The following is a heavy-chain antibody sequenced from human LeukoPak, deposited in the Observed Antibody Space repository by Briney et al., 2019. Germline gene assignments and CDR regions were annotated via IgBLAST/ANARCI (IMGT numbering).Heavy chain of an antibody. CDR2: LTTSGSTK. D-gene: IGHD3-3*01. V-gene: IGHV3-48*03. Sequence: GGSLRLSCATSGFTFSNYEMNWVRQAPGKGLEWISYLTTSGSTKYYADSVKGRFTISRDNAKNSLYLQMNSLRAEDTAVYYCARLGTSTYYDFWSGYYTGGYYYYMDVWGKGTTVTVSS. J-gene: IGHJ6*03. CDR1: GFTFSNYE. CDR3: ARLGTSTYYDFWSGYYTGGYYYYMDV.